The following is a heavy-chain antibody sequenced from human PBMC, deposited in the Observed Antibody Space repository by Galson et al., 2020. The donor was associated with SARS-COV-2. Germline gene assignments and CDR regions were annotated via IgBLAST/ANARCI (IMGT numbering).Heavy chain of an antibody. CDR1: GFTFSNYW. V-gene: IGHV3-7*05. D-gene: IGHD3-16*01. Sequence: GGSLRLSCAASGFTFSNYWMSWVRRAPGRGLECVANIGEDGNYKNYVGSVKGRFTISRDSAESSLYLQMNSLRAEDTAVYYCARGGRTFDIWGQGTMVTVSS. CDR2: IGEDGNYK. CDR3: ARGGRTFDI. J-gene: IGHJ3*02.